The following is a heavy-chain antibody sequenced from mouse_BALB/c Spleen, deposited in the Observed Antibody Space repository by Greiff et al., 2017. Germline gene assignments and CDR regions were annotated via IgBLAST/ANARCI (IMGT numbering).Heavy chain of an antibody. J-gene: IGHJ2*02. V-gene: IGHV1-9*01. D-gene: IGHD4-1*01. Sequence: VQLQQSGAELVKPGASVKLSCKATGYTFSSYWIKWVKQRPGQGLEWIGGIFPGSGSTNYNEKFKGKATLTADTSSNTACMQPSSLTSVYSAVYYCASSNAYYLDYWGQGTSLTVSS. CDR3: ASSNAYYLDY. CDR2: IFPGSGST. CDR1: GYTFSSYW.